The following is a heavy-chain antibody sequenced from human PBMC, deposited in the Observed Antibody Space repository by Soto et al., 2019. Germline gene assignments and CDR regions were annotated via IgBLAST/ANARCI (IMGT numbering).Heavy chain of an antibody. D-gene: IGHD7-27*01. CDR3: ARDAGDSTRVFDY. J-gene: IGHJ4*02. CDR1: GYSFTTYG. Sequence: GASEKVSCKASGYSFTTYGISWVRQAPGQGLEWMGWISAYNGNTNYAQKLQGRVTMTTDTSTGTAYMELRSLRSDDTAVYYCARDAGDSTRVFDYWSQGTLVTVSS. V-gene: IGHV1-18*01. CDR2: ISAYNGNT.